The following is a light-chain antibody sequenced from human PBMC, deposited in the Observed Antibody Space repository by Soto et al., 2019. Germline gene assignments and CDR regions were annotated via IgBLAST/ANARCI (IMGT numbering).Light chain of an antibody. V-gene: IGKV3-11*01. CDR1: QSVSSY. Sequence: EIMMTQSPDTLSVSPGERATLSCRASQSVSSYLAWYQQKPGQAPRLLIYDASNRATGIPARFSGSGSGTDFTLTISSLEPEDFAVYYCQQRSNWPPITFGQGTRLEIK. J-gene: IGKJ5*01. CDR2: DAS. CDR3: QQRSNWPPIT.